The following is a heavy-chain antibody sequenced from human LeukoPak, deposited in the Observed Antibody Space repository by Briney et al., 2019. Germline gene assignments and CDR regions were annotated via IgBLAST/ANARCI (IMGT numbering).Heavy chain of an antibody. Sequence: PGGSPRLSCAASGFTFSNYWMHWVCQAPGKGLVWVSRINTDGSTTGYADSVKGRFTISRDNAKNTLYLQMNSLRAEDTAVYYCARGSAYSYGRRIDYWGQGTLVTVSS. J-gene: IGHJ4*02. D-gene: IGHD5-18*01. V-gene: IGHV3-74*01. CDR2: INTDGSTT. CDR3: ARGSAYSYGRRIDY. CDR1: GFTFSNYW.